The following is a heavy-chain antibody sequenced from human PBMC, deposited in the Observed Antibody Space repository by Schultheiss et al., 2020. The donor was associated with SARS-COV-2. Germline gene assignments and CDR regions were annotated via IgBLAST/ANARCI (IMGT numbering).Heavy chain of an antibody. Sequence: GGSLRLSCAASGFTFSSYWMHWVRQAPGKGLVWVSSISSTDNYMYYADSVKGRFTISRDNAKNSLYLQMNSLRAEDTAVYYCAREDTGYFDWLYAEGYYYYGMDVWGQGTTVTVSS. CDR1: GFTFSSYW. CDR2: ISSTDNYM. D-gene: IGHD3-9*01. J-gene: IGHJ6*02. CDR3: AREDTGYFDWLYAEGYYYYGMDV. V-gene: IGHV3-21*01.